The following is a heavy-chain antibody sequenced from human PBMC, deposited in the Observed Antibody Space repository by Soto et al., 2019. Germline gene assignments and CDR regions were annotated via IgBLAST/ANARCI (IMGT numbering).Heavy chain of an antibody. CDR1: GGSISGDYY. CDR2: VYHTGST. V-gene: IGHV4-30-4*01. D-gene: IGHD3-22*01. Sequence: PSETLSLTCTVSGGSISGDYYWNWIRHAPGKGLEWIGYVYHTGSTYHNPSLKSRGSISVDTSNNQFSLKLSSVTAADTAVYFFAREPYDITGNRIDSWGQGIPVTVSS. CDR3: AREPYDITGNRIDS. J-gene: IGHJ5*01.